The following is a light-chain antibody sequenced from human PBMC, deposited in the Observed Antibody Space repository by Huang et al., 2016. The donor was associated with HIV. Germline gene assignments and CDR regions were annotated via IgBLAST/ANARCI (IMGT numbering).Light chain of an antibody. CDR3: LQSDSYPYT. V-gene: IGKV1-5*03. J-gene: IGKJ2*01. CDR2: KTS. CDR1: QSISSW. Sequence: DIQMTQSPSTLSASVGDRVTLTCRASQSISSWLAWYQQIPGKAPKLLIYKTSSLESGVPSRFNGSGSGTEFTLTINSLQPGDFATYYCLQSDSYPYTFGQGTKLDIK.